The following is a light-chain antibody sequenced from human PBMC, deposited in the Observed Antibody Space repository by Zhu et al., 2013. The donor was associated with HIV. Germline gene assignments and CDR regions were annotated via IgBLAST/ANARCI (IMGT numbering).Light chain of an antibody. CDR3: QSYDRSLSGVV. CDR2: GNN. CDR1: SSNIGANYG. J-gene: IGLJ2*01. V-gene: IGLV1-40*01. Sequence: QSVLTQPPSVSGAPGQRVTISCTGSSSNIGANYGVHWYQQLPGKVPKLLIYGNNNRPSGVPDRFSGSKSDTSASLAITGLQAEDESDYYCQSYDRSLSGVVFGGGTKLTVL.